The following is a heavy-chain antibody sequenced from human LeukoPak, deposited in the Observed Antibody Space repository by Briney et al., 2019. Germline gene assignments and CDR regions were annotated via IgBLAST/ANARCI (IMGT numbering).Heavy chain of an antibody. CDR3: AKAFREYGSSSYVSFDI. D-gene: IGHD6-13*01. CDR2: ITDSDSKT. V-gene: IGHV3-23*01. Sequence: SGGSLRLSCAASGFTFSNYAMSWVRQAPGKGLEWVSGITDSDSKTHYADPVKGRFTISRDNSKSILYLQVSSLRADDTAVYYCAKAFREYGSSSYVSFDIWGQGTMVSVSS. J-gene: IGHJ3*02. CDR1: GFTFSNYA.